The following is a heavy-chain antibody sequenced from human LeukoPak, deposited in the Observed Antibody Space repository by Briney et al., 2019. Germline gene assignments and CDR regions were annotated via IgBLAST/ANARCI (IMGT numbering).Heavy chain of an antibody. Sequence: PGGSLRLSCAASGFTFSSYGMHWVRQAPGKGLEWVAFIRYDGSNKYYADSVKGRFTISRDNSKNTLYLQMNSLRADDTAVYYCANSRGRTREPFDYWGQGTLVTVSS. CDR2: IRYDGSNK. CDR1: GFTFSSYG. CDR3: ANSRGRTREPFDY. V-gene: IGHV3-30*02. D-gene: IGHD3-16*01. J-gene: IGHJ4*02.